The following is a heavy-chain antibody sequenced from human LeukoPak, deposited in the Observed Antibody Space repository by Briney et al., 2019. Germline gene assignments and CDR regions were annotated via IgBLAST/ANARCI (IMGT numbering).Heavy chain of an antibody. J-gene: IGHJ6*03. Sequence: GASVKVSCKASGGTFSSYAISWVRQAPGQGLEWMGIIYPGDSDTRYSPSFQGQVTISADKSISTAYLQWSSLKASDTAMYYCARLPGNYDYYYYMEVCGEGTTVTVSS. V-gene: IGHV5-51*01. CDR1: GGTFSSYA. CDR2: IYPGDSDT. D-gene: IGHD4-23*01. CDR3: ARLPGNYDYYYYMEV.